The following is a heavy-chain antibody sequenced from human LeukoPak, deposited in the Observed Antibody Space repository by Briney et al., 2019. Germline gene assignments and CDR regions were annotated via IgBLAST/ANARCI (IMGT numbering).Heavy chain of an antibody. Sequence: PSETLSLTCTVSGGSINSSSYYWGWMRQPPGKGLEWIGSIYYSGSTNYNPSLKSRVTISVDTSKNQFSLKLTSVTAADTAVYYCAREYSSGWYRAFDYWGQGTLVTVSS. CDR3: AREYSSGWYRAFDY. CDR1: GGSINSSSYY. J-gene: IGHJ4*02. CDR2: IYYSGST. V-gene: IGHV4-39*07. D-gene: IGHD6-19*01.